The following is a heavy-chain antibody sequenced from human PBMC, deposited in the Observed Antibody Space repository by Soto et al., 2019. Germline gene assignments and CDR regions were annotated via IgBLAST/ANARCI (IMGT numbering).Heavy chain of an antibody. CDR1: GYTFTGYY. V-gene: IGHV1-2*04. CDR3: ARGYSSSDKGAFDI. D-gene: IGHD6-13*01. Sequence: ASVKVSCKASGYTFTGYYMHWVRQAPGQGLEWMGWINPNSGGTNYAQKFQGWVTMTRDTSISTAYMELSRLRSDDTAVYYCARGYSSSDKGAFDIWGQGTMVTVSS. J-gene: IGHJ3*02. CDR2: INPNSGGT.